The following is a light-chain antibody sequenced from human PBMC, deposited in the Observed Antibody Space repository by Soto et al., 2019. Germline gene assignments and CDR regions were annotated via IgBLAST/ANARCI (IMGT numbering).Light chain of an antibody. CDR1: QTISSW. CDR3: QHYNSYSEA. CDR2: KAS. Sequence: TQSPSTLSGSVGARVTLTGRASQTISSWLAWYQQKPGKAPKLLIYKASTLKSGVPSRFSGSGSGTEFTLTISSLQPDDFATYYCQHYNSYSEAFGQGTKVDI. V-gene: IGKV1-5*03. J-gene: IGKJ1*01.